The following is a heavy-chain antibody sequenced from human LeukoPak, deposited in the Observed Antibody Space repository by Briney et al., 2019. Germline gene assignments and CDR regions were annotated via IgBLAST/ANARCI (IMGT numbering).Heavy chain of an antibody. J-gene: IGHJ4*02. CDR2: IYYSGST. CDR1: GVSISSYY. Sequence: SETLSLTCTVSGVSISSYYWSWIPQPLGKGLEGIGYIYYSGSTNYNPSLKSRVTISVDTSKNQFSLKLSSVTAADTAVYYCARGYCSGGSCSLFDYWGQGTLVTVSS. CDR3: ARGYCSGGSCSLFDY. D-gene: IGHD2-15*01. V-gene: IGHV4-59*01.